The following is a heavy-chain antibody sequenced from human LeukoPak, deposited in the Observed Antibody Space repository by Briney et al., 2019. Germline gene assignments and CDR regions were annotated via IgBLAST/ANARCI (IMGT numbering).Heavy chain of an antibody. CDR1: GYTFTSYD. CDR3: ALIGGSLIAFDY. J-gene: IGHJ4*02. Sequence: GASVKVSCKASGYTFTSYDINWVRQATGQGLEWMGWMNPNSGNTGYAQKFQGRVTMTRNTSISTAYMELSSLRSEDTAVYYCALIGGSLIAFDYWGQGTLVTVSS. D-gene: IGHD1-26*01. CDR2: MNPNSGNT. V-gene: IGHV1-8*01.